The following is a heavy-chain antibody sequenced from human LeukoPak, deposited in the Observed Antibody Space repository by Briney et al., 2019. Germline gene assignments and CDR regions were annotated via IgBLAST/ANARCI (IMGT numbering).Heavy chain of an antibody. J-gene: IGHJ5*02. CDR2: IYYSGNA. Sequence: SETLSLTCTVSGGSVTSGSHYWSWVRQPPGRGLEWIGNIYYSGNANYNPSLKSRVTMSVDRSKNQLSLKLSSVTAADTAVYYCARDYGGNSPPFDPWGQGTLVTVSS. CDR1: GGSVTSGSHY. V-gene: IGHV4-61*01. D-gene: IGHD4-23*01. CDR3: ARDYGGNSPPFDP.